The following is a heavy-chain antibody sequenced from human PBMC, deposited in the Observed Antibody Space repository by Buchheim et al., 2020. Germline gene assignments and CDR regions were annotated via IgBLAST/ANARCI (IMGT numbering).Heavy chain of an antibody. CDR1: GGSFSGYY. V-gene: IGHV4-34*01. CDR2: INHSGST. Sequence: QGQLQQWGAGLLKPSETLSLTCAVYGGSFSGYYWSWIRQPPGKGLEWIGEINHSGSTNYNPSLKSRVTISVDTSKNQFSLKLSSVTAADTAVYYCARVYYDYVWGSYLYNWFDPWGQGTL. J-gene: IGHJ5*02. CDR3: ARVYYDYVWGSYLYNWFDP. D-gene: IGHD3-16*02.